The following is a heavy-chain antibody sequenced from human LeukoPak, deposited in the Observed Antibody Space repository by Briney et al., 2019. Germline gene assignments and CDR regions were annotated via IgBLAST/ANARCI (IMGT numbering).Heavy chain of an antibody. CDR1: GFTFGSYA. CDR2: ITSAGNFI. J-gene: IGHJ4*02. Sequence: PGGSLRLSCAASGFTFGSYAMSWGRQAPGKGLEWVSSITSAGNFIYYADSLRGRFTVSRDNAKNSLYLQMNRLRAEDTAMYYCARDLWDHWGQGTLVTVSS. CDR3: ARDLWDH. V-gene: IGHV3-21*01.